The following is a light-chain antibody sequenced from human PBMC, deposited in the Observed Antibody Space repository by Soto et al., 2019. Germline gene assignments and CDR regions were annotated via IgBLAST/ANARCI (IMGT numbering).Light chain of an antibody. CDR1: SSDIGNNY. Sequence: QSVLTQPPSVSAAPGQTVTISCSGSSSDIGNNYVSWYQHLPGTAPKLLIYENNKRPSGIPDRFSGSKSGTSATLGITGRQTGDEADYYCGTWDSSLSADGFGTGTKLTVL. V-gene: IGLV1-51*02. CDR2: ENN. J-gene: IGLJ1*01. CDR3: GTWDSSLSADG.